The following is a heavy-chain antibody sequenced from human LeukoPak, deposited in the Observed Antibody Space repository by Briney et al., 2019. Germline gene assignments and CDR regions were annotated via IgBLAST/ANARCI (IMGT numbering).Heavy chain of an antibody. Sequence: SETLSLTCTVSGDSISSYYWSWFRQPPGKGLEWIGYIYDSGSTNYNPSLKSRVTMAVDTSKNQFSLKLSSVTAADTAVYYCARWYSSSWYYFDYWGQGTLVTVTS. CDR2: IYDSGST. J-gene: IGHJ4*02. CDR3: ARWYSSSWYYFDY. CDR1: GDSISSYY. D-gene: IGHD6-13*01. V-gene: IGHV4-59*01.